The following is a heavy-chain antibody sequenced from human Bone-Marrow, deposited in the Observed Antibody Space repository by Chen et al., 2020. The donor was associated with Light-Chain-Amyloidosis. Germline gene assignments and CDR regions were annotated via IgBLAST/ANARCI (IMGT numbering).Heavy chain of an antibody. CDR2: IYPDDSDA. CDR1: GYTFPIYW. CDR3: ARRRDGYNFDY. Sequence: EVQLEQSGPEVKKPGESLKISCKGSGYTFPIYWIGWVRQMPGKGLEWMVVIYPDDSDARYSPSFEGQVTISADKSITTAYLQWRSLKASDTAMYYCARRRDGYNFDYWGQGTLVTVSS. D-gene: IGHD5-12*01. V-gene: IGHV5-51*01. J-gene: IGHJ4*02.